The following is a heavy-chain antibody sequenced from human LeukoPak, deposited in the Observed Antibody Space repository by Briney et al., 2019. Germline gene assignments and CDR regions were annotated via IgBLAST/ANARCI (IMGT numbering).Heavy chain of an antibody. J-gene: IGHJ4*02. CDR3: SRGSGISYGGIDY. CDR1: GYTFTVYY. CDR2: IHPKSGDT. V-gene: IGHV1-2*02. Sequence: ASVTVSCTASGYTFTVYYLHWVRQAPGQGLEWMGWIHPKSGDTHYAQKFLGRVTLTRDTSTTIVYMELKWLTSDDTAVYYCSRGSGISYGGIDYWGQGTLVTVSS. D-gene: IGHD5-18*01.